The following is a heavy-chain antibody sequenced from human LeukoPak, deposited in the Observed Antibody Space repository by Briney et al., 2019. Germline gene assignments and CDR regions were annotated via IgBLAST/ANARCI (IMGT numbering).Heavy chain of an antibody. CDR2: IRRKAHGGTT. CDR3: TRVTYYYDNSGYFHFDS. CDR1: GFTFGDYA. Sequence: GGSLRLSCTPSGFTFGDYAMSWVRQAPGKGLEWVSFIRRKAHGGTTEYAASVKGRFSSSRDDSKSIAYLQMNSLKTEDTAVYFCTRVTYYYDNSGYFHFDSWGQGSLVTVSS. J-gene: IGHJ4*02. V-gene: IGHV3-49*04. D-gene: IGHD3-22*01.